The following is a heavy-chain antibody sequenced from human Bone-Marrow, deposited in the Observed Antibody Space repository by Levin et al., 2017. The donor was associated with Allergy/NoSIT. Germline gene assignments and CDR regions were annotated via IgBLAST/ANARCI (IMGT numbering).Heavy chain of an antibody. CDR2: ISYDGSNK. Sequence: GGSLRLSCAASGFTFSSYGMHWVRQAPGKGLEWVAVISYDGSNKYYADSVKGRFTISRDNSKNTLYLQMNSLRAEDTAVYYCAKSGPNWNYRSHLLQPYYYYYGMDVWGQGTTVTVSS. CDR1: GFTFSSYG. D-gene: IGHD1-7*01. V-gene: IGHV3-30*18. J-gene: IGHJ6*02. CDR3: AKSGPNWNYRSHLLQPYYYYYGMDV.